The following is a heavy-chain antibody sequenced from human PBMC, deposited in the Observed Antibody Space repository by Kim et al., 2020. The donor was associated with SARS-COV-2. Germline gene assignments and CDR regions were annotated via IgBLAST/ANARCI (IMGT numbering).Heavy chain of an antibody. CDR3: AGDRGRDGFDI. CDR2: K. J-gene: IGHJ3*02. V-gene: IGHV3-7*01. Sequence: KSSVDSVKGQFTISRDNAKNDLYLGMNSLRVEETAVYYCAGDRGRDGFDIWGQGTMVTVSS.